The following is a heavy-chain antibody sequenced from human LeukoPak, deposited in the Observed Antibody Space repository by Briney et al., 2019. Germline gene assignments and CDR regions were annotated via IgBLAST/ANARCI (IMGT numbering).Heavy chain of an antibody. Sequence: GGSLRLSCTVSGFTFTSYAFSWVRQAPARGLQWVSAISPDGDYAYYADSVKGRFTLSRDNSKNTLYLQMNSLRGEDTALYYCATLYHDHGAYWGQGTLVTVSS. CDR2: ISPDGDYA. J-gene: IGHJ4*02. V-gene: IGHV3-23*01. CDR3: ATLYHDHGAY. D-gene: IGHD4-17*01. CDR1: GFTFTSYA.